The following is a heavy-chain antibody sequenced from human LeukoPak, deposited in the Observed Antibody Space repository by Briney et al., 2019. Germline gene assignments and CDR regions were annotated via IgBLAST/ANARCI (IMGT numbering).Heavy chain of an antibody. Sequence: SETLSLTCTVSGGSISSSSYYWGWIRQPPGKGLEWIGSIYYSGSTYYNPSLKSRVTISVDTSKNQFSLKLSSVIAADTAVYYCARALYSSGWYGGLFDYWGQGTLVTVSS. V-gene: IGHV4-39*07. J-gene: IGHJ4*02. CDR1: GGSISSSSYY. D-gene: IGHD6-19*01. CDR2: IYYSGST. CDR3: ARALYSSGWYGGLFDY.